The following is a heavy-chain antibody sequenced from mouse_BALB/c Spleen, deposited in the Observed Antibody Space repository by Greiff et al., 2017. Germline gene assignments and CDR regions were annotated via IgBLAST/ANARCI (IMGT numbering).Heavy chain of an antibody. CDR1: GYSFTGYY. V-gene: IGHV1-31*01. CDR2: INPYNGAT. Sequence: EVQVVESGPELVKPGASVKISCKASGYSFTGYYMHWVKQSHVKSLEWIGRINPYNGATSYNQNFKDKASLTVDKSSSTAYMELHSLTSEDSAVYYCARGGNYYAMDYWGQGTSVTVSS. CDR3: ARGGNYYAMDY. J-gene: IGHJ4*01. D-gene: IGHD2-1*01.